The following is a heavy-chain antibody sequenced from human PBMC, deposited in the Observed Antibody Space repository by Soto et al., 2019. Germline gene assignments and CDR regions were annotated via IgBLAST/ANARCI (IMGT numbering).Heavy chain of an antibody. J-gene: IGHJ5*02. V-gene: IGHV4-39*01. CDR3: ARVYDSSGYYSLGP. CDR2: IYYSGST. CDR1: GGSISSSSYY. D-gene: IGHD3-22*01. Sequence: QLQLQESGPGLVKPSETLSLTCTVSGGSISSSSYYWGWIRQPPGKGLEWIGSIYYSGSTYYNPSLKRRVTISVDTSKNQFSLKLSSVTAADTAVYYCARVYDSSGYYSLGPWGQGTLVTVSS.